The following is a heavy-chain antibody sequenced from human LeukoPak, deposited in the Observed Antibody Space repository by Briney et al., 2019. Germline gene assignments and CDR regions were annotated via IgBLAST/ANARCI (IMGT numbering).Heavy chain of an antibody. CDR3: AKYWAQWELLGGYDY. J-gene: IGHJ4*02. CDR1: GFTFSRYE. Sequence: GGSLRLSCIASGFTFSRYEMNWVRQAPGKGLEWVSVISASGGTTYYADSVKGRFTISRDNSKNTLYLQMNSLRAEDTAVYYCAKYWAQWELLGGYDYWGQGTLVTVSS. D-gene: IGHD1-26*01. V-gene: IGHV3-23*01. CDR2: ISASGGTT.